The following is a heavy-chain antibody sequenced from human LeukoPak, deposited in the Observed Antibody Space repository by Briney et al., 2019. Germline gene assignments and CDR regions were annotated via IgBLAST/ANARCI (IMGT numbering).Heavy chain of an antibody. V-gene: IGHV3-21*01. CDR1: GFTFSSYA. D-gene: IGHD1-26*01. CDR2: ITSSSSYI. Sequence: GGFLRLSCAASGFTFSSYAMSWVRQAPGKGLEWVSSITSSSSYIYYADSVKGRFTISRDNAKNSLYLQMNSLRAEDTAVYYCARDPYSGGYGDYYYYYMDLWGQGTTVTISS. J-gene: IGHJ6*03. CDR3: ARDPYSGGYGDYYYYYMDL.